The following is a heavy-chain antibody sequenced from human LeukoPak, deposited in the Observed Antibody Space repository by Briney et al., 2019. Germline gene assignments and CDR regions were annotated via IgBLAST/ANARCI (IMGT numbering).Heavy chain of an antibody. V-gene: IGHV4-39*07. CDR2: IYYSGST. Sequence: SETLSLTCTVSGGSISSSNYYWGWIRQPPGKGLEWIGSIYYSGSTYYNPSLKSRVTISVDTSKNQFSLKLSSVAAADTAVYYCARDEGVDASGYYSYWYFDLWGRGTLVTVSS. CDR1: GGSISSSNYY. CDR3: ARDEGVDASGYYSYWYFDL. J-gene: IGHJ2*01. D-gene: IGHD3-22*01.